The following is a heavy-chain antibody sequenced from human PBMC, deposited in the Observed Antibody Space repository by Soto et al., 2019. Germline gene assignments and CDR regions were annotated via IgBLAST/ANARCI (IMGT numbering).Heavy chain of an antibody. CDR2: IIPLFGTP. V-gene: IGHV1-69*01. D-gene: IGHD3-10*01. CDR3: ARDRDDYGSGNYYNRIDF. CDR1: GGIFSTYA. J-gene: IGHJ4*02. Sequence: QVQLVHSGDEVKKPGSSVKVSCKASGGIFSTYAISWLRQAPGQGLEWKGGIIPLFGTPNYAQRFQGRVTIPADESTSTAYMELSRLRSEDTAVYYCARDRDDYGSGNYYNRIDFWGQGTLVTVSS.